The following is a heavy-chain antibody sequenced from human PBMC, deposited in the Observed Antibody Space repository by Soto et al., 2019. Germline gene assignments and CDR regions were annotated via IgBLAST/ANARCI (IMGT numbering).Heavy chain of an antibody. Sequence: TSETLSLTCAVSGYSISSGYYWGRIRQPPGKGLEWIGSIYHSGSTYYNPSLKSRVTISVDTSKNQFSPKLSSVTAADTAVYYCARDCRSTSCYSTPDYWGQGTLVTVSS. D-gene: IGHD2-2*02. CDR1: GYSISSGYY. CDR2: IYHSGST. J-gene: IGHJ4*02. CDR3: ARDCRSTSCYSTPDY. V-gene: IGHV4-38-2*02.